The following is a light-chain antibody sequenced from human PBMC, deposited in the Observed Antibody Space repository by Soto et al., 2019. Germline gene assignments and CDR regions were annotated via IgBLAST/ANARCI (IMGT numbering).Light chain of an antibody. CDR2: GNN. CDR3: QSSDSSLWGSVV. Sequence: QPVLTQPPSVSGAPGQRVTISCTGSSSNIGAGYDVHWYQQLPGTAPKLLIYGNNNRPSGVPDRFSGSKSGTSASLAITGLQAEDEADYYCQSSDSSLWGSVVFGGGTKVTVL. V-gene: IGLV1-40*01. J-gene: IGLJ2*01. CDR1: SSNIGAGYD.